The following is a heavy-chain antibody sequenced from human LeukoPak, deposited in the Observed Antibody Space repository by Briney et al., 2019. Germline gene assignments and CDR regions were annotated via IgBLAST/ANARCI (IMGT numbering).Heavy chain of an antibody. CDR3: ARSTSSEYDIYHFDY. CDR1: GFTFSSYG. Sequence: PGGSLRLSCAASGFTFSSYGMHWVRQAPGKGLEWVAVIWYDGSNKYYADSVKGCFTISRDNSKNTLYLQMNSLRAEDTAVYYCARSTSSEYDIYHFDYWGQGTLVTVSS. J-gene: IGHJ4*02. V-gene: IGHV3-33*01. CDR2: IWYDGSNK. D-gene: IGHD3-9*01.